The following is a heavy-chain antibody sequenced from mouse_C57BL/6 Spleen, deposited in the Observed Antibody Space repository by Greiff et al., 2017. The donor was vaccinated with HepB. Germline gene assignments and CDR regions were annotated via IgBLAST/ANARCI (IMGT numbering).Heavy chain of an antibody. V-gene: IGHV1-80*01. CDR1: GYAFSSYW. D-gene: IGHD1-1*01. CDR2: IYPGDGDT. CDR3: ASLDYYGSSGYYAMDY. Sequence: QVQLQQSGAELVKPGASVKISCKASGYAFSSYWMNWVKQRPGKGLEWIGQIYPGDGDTNYNGKFKGKATLTADKSSSTAYMQLSSLTSEDSAVYFCASLDYYGSSGYYAMDYWGQGTSVTVSS. J-gene: IGHJ4*01.